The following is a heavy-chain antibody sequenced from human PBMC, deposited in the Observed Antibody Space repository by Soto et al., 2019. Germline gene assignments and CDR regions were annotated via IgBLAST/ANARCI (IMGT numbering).Heavy chain of an antibody. CDR1: GGSISSSSYY. D-gene: IGHD3-10*01. V-gene: IGHV4-39*01. J-gene: IGHJ6*02. CDR3: AKTNYGSGSYWRREYYYYGMDV. CDR2: IYYSGST. Sequence: SETLSLTCTVSGGSISSSSYYWGWIRQPPGKGLEWIGSIYYSGSTYYNPSLKSRVTISVDTSKNQFSLKLSSVTAADTAVYYCAKTNYGSGSYWRREYYYYGMDVWGQGTTVTVSS.